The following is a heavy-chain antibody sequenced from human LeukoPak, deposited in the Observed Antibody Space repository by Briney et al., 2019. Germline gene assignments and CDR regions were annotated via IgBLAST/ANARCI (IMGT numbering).Heavy chain of an antibody. Sequence: ASVKVSCKASGYTFTSYYMHWVRQAAGQGLEWMGIINPSGGSTSYAQKFQGRVTMTRDTSTSTVYMELSSPRSEDTAVYYCARDSPRGSWNPKYYYYYGMDVWGQGTTVTVSS. CDR1: GYTFTSYY. CDR3: ARDSPRGSWNPKYYYYYGMDV. V-gene: IGHV1-46*01. CDR2: INPSGGST. D-gene: IGHD6-13*01. J-gene: IGHJ6*02.